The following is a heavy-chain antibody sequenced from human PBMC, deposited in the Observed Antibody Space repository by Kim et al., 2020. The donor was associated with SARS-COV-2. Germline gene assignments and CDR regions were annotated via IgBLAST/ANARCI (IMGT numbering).Heavy chain of an antibody. Sequence: KGRVPISRDNAKNSLYLQMNSLRAEDTAVYYCARLGSSSWFEYYYGMDVWGQGTTVTVSS. D-gene: IGHD6-13*01. CDR3: ARLGSSSWFEYYYGMDV. V-gene: IGHV3-11*01. J-gene: IGHJ6*02.